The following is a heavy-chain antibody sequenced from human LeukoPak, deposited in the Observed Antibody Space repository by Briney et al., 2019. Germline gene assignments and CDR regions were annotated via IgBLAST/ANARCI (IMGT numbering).Heavy chain of an antibody. V-gene: IGHV1-18*01. CDR3: ARDFRSYYNDAFDI. CDR2: ISAYNGNT. J-gene: IGHJ3*02. CDR1: GYTFTSYG. D-gene: IGHD1-26*01. Sequence: ASVKVSCKASGYTFTSYGISWVRQAPGQGLEWMGWISAYNGNTNYAQKLQGRVTMTTDTSTSTAYMELRSLRSDDTAVYYCARDFRSYYNDAFDIWGQGTVVTVSS.